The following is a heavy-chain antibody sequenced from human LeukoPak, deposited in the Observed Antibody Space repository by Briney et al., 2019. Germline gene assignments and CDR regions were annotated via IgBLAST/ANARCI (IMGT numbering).Heavy chain of an antibody. V-gene: IGHV4-59*01. D-gene: IGHD3-22*01. CDR3: ARADNYYDSSGYYYYFDY. CDR1: GGSISSYY. Sequence: SETLSLTCTVSGGSISSYYWSWIRQPPGKGLEWIGYIYYSGSTNYNPSLKSRVTISVDTSKNQFSLKLSSVTAADTAVYYCARADNYYDSSGYYYYFDYWGQGTLVTVSS. J-gene: IGHJ4*02. CDR2: IYYSGST.